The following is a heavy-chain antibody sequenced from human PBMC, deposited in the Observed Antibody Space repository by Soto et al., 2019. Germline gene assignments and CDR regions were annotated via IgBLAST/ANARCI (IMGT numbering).Heavy chain of an antibody. CDR3: ARGRIVVVPARGSYYYYYYYMDV. V-gene: IGHV4-34*01. CDR1: GGSFSGYY. Sequence: SETLSLTCAVYGGSFSGYYWSWIRQPPGKGLEWIGEINHSGSTNYNPSLKSRVTISVDTSKNQFSLKLSSVTAADTAVYYCARGRIVVVPARGSYYYYYYYMDVWGKGTTVTVSS. D-gene: IGHD2-2*01. CDR2: INHSGST. J-gene: IGHJ6*03.